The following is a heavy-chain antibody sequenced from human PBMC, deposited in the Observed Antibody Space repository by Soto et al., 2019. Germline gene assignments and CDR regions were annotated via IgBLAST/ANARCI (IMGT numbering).Heavy chain of an antibody. J-gene: IGHJ5*02. D-gene: IGHD5-12*01. CDR3: ASDGSGYDPYNWFDP. V-gene: IGHV4-59*01. CDR1: GGSISSYY. Sequence: QVQLQESGPGLVKPSETLSLTCTVSGGSISSYYWSWIRQPTGKGLEWIGYIYYSGRTNYNPSLKSRGTISVDTSKNQCSLKLSSVTAADTAVYYCASDGSGYDPYNWFDPWGQGTLVTVSS. CDR2: IYYSGRT.